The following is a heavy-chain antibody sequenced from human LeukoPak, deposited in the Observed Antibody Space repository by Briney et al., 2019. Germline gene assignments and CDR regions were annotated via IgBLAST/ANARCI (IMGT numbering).Heavy chain of an antibody. CDR2: INAGNDNT. Sequence: ASVKVSCKASGYTFTSYAMHWVRQAPGQRLEWMGWINAGNDNTKYSQKFQGRVTITRDTSASTAYMELSSLRSEDTAVYYCARATYYYDSSGYYQPYYYYYYGMDVWGQGTTVTVSS. V-gene: IGHV1-3*01. D-gene: IGHD3-22*01. CDR3: ARATYYYDSSGYYQPYYYYYYGMDV. J-gene: IGHJ6*02. CDR1: GYTFTSYA.